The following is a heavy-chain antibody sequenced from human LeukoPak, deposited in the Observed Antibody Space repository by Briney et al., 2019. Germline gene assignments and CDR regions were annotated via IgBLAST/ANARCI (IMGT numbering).Heavy chain of an antibody. V-gene: IGHV2-70*11. Sequence: SGPTLLNPTQTLTLTCTVTRFSLSTTGMCVSWIRQPPAKTLEWLARINWDDDKYYSTALKTRLHISKDTSKNQVVLTMTNMDPVDIATYYCARIRLGPCSYGWSYFDYWGQGTLVTVSS. CDR1: RFSLSTTGMC. J-gene: IGHJ4*02. CDR3: ARIRLGPCSYGWSYFDY. CDR2: INWDDDK. D-gene: IGHD5-18*01.